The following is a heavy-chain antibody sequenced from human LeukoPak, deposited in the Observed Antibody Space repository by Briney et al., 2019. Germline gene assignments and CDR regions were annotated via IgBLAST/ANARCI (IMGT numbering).Heavy chain of an antibody. CDR2: IYYSGST. CDR1: GGSISSYY. Sequence: SETLSLTCTVSGGSISSYYWSWIRQPPGKGLEWIGYIYYSGSTNYNPSLKSRVTISVDTSKNQFSLKLSSVTAADTAVYYCARVIHEYYYYMDVWGNGTTVTVSS. J-gene: IGHJ6*03. D-gene: IGHD3-16*02. V-gene: IGHV4-59*01. CDR3: ARVIHEYYYYMDV.